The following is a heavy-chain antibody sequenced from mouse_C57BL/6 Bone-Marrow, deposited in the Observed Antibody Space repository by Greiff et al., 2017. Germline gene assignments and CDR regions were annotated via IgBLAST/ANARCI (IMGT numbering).Heavy chain of an antibody. D-gene: IGHD1-1*01. J-gene: IGHJ2*01. CDR1: GYTFTSYW. CDR2: IEPNSGGT. Sequence: VQLQQPGAELVKPGASVKLSCKASGYTFTSYWLHWVKQRPGRGLEWIGRIEPNSGGTKYNEKFKSKATLTVDKPSSTAYMQLSSLTSEDSAVYYCARRDYYGSSYLDYWGQGTTLTVSS. CDR3: ARRDYYGSSYLDY. V-gene: IGHV1-72*01.